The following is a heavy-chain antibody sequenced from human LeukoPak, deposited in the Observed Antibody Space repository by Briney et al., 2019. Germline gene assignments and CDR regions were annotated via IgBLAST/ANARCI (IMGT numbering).Heavy chain of an antibody. Sequence: GGSLRLSCAASGFTFSSYTIHWVRQAPGKGLEWVSSISALSTYISYADSVKGRFTISRDNVEKSAYLELSGLTAHDKAIYYCARGGIAGRPVYYYYMDVWGKGTTVTVSS. CDR2: ISALSTYI. CDR1: GFTFSSYT. D-gene: IGHD6-6*01. CDR3: ARGGIAGRPVYYYYMDV. J-gene: IGHJ6*03. V-gene: IGHV3-21*01.